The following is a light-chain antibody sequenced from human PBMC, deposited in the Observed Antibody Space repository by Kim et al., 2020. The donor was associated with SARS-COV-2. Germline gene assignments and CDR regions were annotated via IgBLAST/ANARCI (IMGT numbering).Light chain of an antibody. V-gene: IGKV3-15*01. CDR3: QQYHNWWT. Sequence: SLSPGEKATLSCRASQSVSFNVAWYQQKPGQPPRLLIYGASTRATGIADRFTGSGSGTEFTLTISSLQSEDLAVYYCQQYHNWWTFGQGTKVDIK. CDR1: QSVSFN. CDR2: GAS. J-gene: IGKJ1*01.